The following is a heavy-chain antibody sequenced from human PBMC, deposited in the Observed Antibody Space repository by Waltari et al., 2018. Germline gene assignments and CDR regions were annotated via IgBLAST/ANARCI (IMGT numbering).Heavy chain of an antibody. CDR3: ARSGLDYDRDLLGAFDI. J-gene: IGHJ3*02. V-gene: IGHV4-34*01. D-gene: IGHD3-22*01. CDR2: INHSGST. CDR1: GGSFSGYY. Sequence: QVQLQQWGAGLLKPSETLSLTCAVYGGSFSGYYWSWIRQPPGKGLEWIGEINHSGSTNYHPSLKSRVTISVDTSKNQFSLKLSSVTAADTAVYYCARSGLDYDRDLLGAFDIWGQGTMVTVSS.